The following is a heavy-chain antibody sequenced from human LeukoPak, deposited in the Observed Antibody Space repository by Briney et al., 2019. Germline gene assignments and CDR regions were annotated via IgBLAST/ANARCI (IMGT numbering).Heavy chain of an antibody. CDR2: MRQDGSGK. V-gene: IGHV3-7*01. Sequence: GGSLRLSCAASGFTFSSHLISWVRQAPGKGLEWVANMRQDGSGKFYADSVKGRFTISRDNAKNSLYLQMNSLRVEDTAVYYCAREGEAFDYWGQGTLVTVSS. CDR1: GFTFSSHL. D-gene: IGHD3-16*01. CDR3: AREGEAFDY. J-gene: IGHJ4*02.